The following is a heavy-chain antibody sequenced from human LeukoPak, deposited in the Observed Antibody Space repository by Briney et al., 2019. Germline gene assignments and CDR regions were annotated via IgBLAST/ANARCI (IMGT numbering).Heavy chain of an antibody. D-gene: IGHD5-24*01. Sequence: SETLSLTCIVSGGSISSYYWSWIRQPPGKGLEWIGYIYYSGSTNYNPSLKSRVTISVDTSKNQFSLKLSSVTAADTAVYYCARGGYTRGGFDYWGQGTLVTVSS. CDR1: GGSISSYY. CDR2: IYYSGST. CDR3: ARGGYTRGGFDY. J-gene: IGHJ4*02. V-gene: IGHV4-59*01.